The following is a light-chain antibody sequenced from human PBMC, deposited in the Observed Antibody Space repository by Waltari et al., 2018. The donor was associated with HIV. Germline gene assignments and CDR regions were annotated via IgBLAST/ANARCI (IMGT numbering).Light chain of an antibody. CDR2: SNN. Sequence: QSVLTQPPSASGTPGQRVTISCSGSSSNIGSNTVSCFQQLPGTAPKLLIYSNNQRPSGFPDRFSGSKSGTSASLAITGLQSEDEADYYCAAWDDSLNGWVFGGGTKLTVL. CDR3: AAWDDSLNGWV. V-gene: IGLV1-44*01. CDR1: SSNIGSNT. J-gene: IGLJ3*02.